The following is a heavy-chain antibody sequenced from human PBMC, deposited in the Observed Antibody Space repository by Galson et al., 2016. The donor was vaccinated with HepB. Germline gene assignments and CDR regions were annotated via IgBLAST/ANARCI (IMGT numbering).Heavy chain of an antibody. CDR1: GFTFSSYG. CDR2: IWYDGSNK. D-gene: IGHD6-13*01. J-gene: IGHJ6*03. V-gene: IGHV3-33*06. Sequence: SLRLSCAASGFTFSSYGMHWVRQAPGKGLEWVAGIWYDGSNKYYADSVKGRFTISRDNSKNTLYLQMNSLRAEDTAVYYCAKGGGGSSSWQKYYYYYYMDVWGKGTTVTVSS. CDR3: AKGGGGSSSWQKYYYYYYMDV.